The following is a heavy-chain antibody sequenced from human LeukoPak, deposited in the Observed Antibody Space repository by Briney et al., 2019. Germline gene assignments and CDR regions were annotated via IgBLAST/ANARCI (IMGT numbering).Heavy chain of an antibody. V-gene: IGHV3-49*04. Sequence: GRSLRLSCTASGFTFGDYAMSWVRQAPGKGLEWVGFIRSKAYGGTTEYAASVKGRFTISRDDSKSIAYLQMNSLKTEDTAVSYCTSFYYYGSGSYYNVYGAFDIWGQGTMVTVSS. CDR3: TSFYYYGSGSYYNVYGAFDI. J-gene: IGHJ3*02. CDR1: GFTFGDYA. D-gene: IGHD3-10*01. CDR2: IRSKAYGGTT.